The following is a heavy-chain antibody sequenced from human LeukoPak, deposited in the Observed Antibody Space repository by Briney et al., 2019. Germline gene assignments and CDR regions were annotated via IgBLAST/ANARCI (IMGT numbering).Heavy chain of an antibody. CDR1: GYTLTSYG. J-gene: IGHJ3*02. V-gene: IGHV1-18*01. D-gene: IGHD2-21*02. CDR3: ARALKVVTVHDAFDI. Sequence: ASVKVSCKASGYTLTSYGMSWVRQAPGQGLEWMGWISAYNGNTNYAQKLQGRVTMTTDTSTSTAYMELRSLRSDDTAVYYCARALKVVTVHDAFDIWGQGTMVTVSS. CDR2: ISAYNGNT.